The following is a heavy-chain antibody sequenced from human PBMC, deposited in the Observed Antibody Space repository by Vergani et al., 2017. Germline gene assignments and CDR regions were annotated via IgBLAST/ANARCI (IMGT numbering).Heavy chain of an antibody. J-gene: IGHJ6*02. CDR3: AKSRGNSFNSWDI. CDR1: RFTFSNFA. CDR2: ISHWTGNL. Sequence: LLESGGDLVQPGGSLRLSCAASRFTFSNFAMSWVRQAPGKGPEWVSTISHWTGNLYYADSVRGRFTISRDDSTNTLFLHMSNLRPEDTAMYDCAKSRGNSFNSWDIWGRGTTVTVSS. D-gene: IGHD5-12*01. V-gene: IGHV3-23*01.